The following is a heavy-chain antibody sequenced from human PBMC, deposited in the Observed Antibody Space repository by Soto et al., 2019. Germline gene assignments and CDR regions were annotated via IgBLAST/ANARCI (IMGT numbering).Heavy chain of an antibody. V-gene: IGHV1-18*01. CDR1: GYTFTTYG. D-gene: IGHD3-16*01. Sequence: QVQLVQSGGEVKKPGASVKVSCKTSGYTFTTYGISWVRQAPGQGLEWVGWISAYSGKTHYAQKCQGKVTMTADTSTNTAYLALRSLRADGTAVYYCATDPYLGDHQYWGQGSLVTVSS. J-gene: IGHJ4*02. CDR3: ATDPYLGDHQY. CDR2: ISAYSGKT.